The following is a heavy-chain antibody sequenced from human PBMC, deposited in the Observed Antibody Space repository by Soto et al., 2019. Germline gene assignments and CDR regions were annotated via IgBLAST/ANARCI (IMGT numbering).Heavy chain of an antibody. V-gene: IGHV3-48*01. CDR1: GFTFSSYS. CDR3: ARDLSWLYDYGGAR. Sequence: EVQLVESGGGLVQPGGSLRLSCAASGFTFSSYSMNWVRQAPGKGLEWVSYISSSSSTIYYADSVKGRFTISRDNAKNSLYLQMNSLRAEDTAVYYCARDLSWLYDYGGARWGQGTLVTVSS. CDR2: ISSSSSTI. D-gene: IGHD4-17*01. J-gene: IGHJ4*02.